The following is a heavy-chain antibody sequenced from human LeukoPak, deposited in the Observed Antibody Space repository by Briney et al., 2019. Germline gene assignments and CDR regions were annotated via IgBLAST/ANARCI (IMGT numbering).Heavy chain of an antibody. Sequence: SVKVSCKASGGTFSSYAIRWVRQAPGQGLEWMGGIIPIFGTENYAQKLQGRVTITADESTSTAYMELSSLRSEDTAVYYCAREDNYDILTGYPNWFDPWGQGTLVTVSS. CDR1: GGTFSSYA. D-gene: IGHD3-9*01. CDR2: IIPIFGTE. V-gene: IGHV1-69*13. CDR3: AREDNYDILTGYPNWFDP. J-gene: IGHJ5*02.